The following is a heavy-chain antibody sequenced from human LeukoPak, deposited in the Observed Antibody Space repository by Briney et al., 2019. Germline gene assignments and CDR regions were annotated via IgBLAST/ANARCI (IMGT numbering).Heavy chain of an antibody. D-gene: IGHD3-22*01. CDR2: INYSGNT. Sequence: SQTLSLTCTVSGGSTGSAGYYWSWIRQHPGKGLEWIAYINYSGNTYYNPSLKSRVTISVDTSRNQFSLKLNSVTAADTAIYYCASMSGYYSKFDYWGQGTLVTVSS. CDR1: GGSTGSAGYY. J-gene: IGHJ4*02. V-gene: IGHV4-31*03. CDR3: ASMSGYYSKFDY.